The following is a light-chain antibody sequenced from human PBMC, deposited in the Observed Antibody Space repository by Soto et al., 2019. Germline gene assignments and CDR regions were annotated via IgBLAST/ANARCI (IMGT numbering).Light chain of an antibody. CDR2: DVS. J-gene: IGLJ1*01. Sequence: QSALTQPASVSGSPGQSITISCTGTSSDVGGYNFVSWYQQHPGNAPKLMIYDVSDRPSGVSDRFSGSKSGNTASLTISGLQAEDEADYYCTSFTSSTTDVFGTGTKGTVL. CDR3: TSFTSSTTDV. CDR1: SSDVGGYNF. V-gene: IGLV2-14*03.